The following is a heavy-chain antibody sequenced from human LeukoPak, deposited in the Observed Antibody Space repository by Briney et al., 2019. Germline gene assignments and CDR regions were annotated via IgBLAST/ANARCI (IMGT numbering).Heavy chain of an antibody. CDR1: GFTFNNYA. J-gene: IGHJ6*03. D-gene: IGHD6-13*01. V-gene: IGHV3-23*01. Sequence: PGGSLRLSCAASGFTFNNYAMTWVRQAPGKGLEWVSGIVGNGDFTFYANSVRGRFTISRDNSKNTLFLQMTSLRAEDTALYYCARGQAAAPIRYYFCYMDVWGKGTTVTVSS. CDR3: ARGQAAAPIRYYFCYMDV. CDR2: IVGNGDFT.